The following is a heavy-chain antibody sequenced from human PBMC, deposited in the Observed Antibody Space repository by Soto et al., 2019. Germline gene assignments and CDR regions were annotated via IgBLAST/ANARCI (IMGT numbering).Heavy chain of an antibody. CDR1: GYNFTSYG. D-gene: IGHD5-18*01. CDR2: ISTYNGNT. CDR3: ASDYSYGMFGY. J-gene: IGHJ4*02. Sequence: QVQLVQSGAEVKKPGASVKVSCKASGYNFTSYGISWVRQAPGQGLEWMGWISTYNGNTNSAQKLQGRVTMTTDTTTRIAYMGLGSLGSDDTAGYYCASDYSYGMFGYWGQGTLVTVSS. V-gene: IGHV1-18*01.